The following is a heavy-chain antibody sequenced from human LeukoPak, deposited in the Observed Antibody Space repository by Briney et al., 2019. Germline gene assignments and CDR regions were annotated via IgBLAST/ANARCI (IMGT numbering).Heavy chain of an antibody. CDR2: MNPKSGGT. CDR3: ARSPDILTGEKFDY. D-gene: IGHD3-9*01. V-gene: IGHV1-2*02. CDR1: GYTFTGYY. Sequence: ASVKVSCKASGYTFTGYYMHWVRQAPGQGLEWMGWMNPKSGGTNYAQKFEARVTMNRDTSISTAYMELSRLRFDDTAVYYCARSPDILTGEKFDYWGQGTLVTVSS. J-gene: IGHJ4*02.